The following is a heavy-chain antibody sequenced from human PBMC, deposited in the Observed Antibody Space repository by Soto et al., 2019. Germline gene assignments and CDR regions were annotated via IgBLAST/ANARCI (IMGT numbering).Heavy chain of an antibody. CDR1: GYTFTSYG. CDR2: ISAYNGNT. Sequence: ASVKVSCKASGYTFTSYGISWVRQAPGQGLEWMGWISAYNGNTNYAQKLQGRVTMTTDTSTSTAYMELRSLRSDDTAVYYCAMGGLRITIFGVVNPYYYYGMDVWGQGTTVTV. CDR3: AMGGLRITIFGVVNPYYYYGMDV. V-gene: IGHV1-18*01. J-gene: IGHJ6*02. D-gene: IGHD3-3*01.